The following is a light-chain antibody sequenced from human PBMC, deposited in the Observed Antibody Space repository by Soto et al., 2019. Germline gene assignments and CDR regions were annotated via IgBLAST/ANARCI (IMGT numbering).Light chain of an antibody. CDR1: NIRVYS. CDR2: DDS. V-gene: IGLV3-21*02. J-gene: IGLJ2*01. CDR3: QVWDSRGDRPV. Sequence: SYELTQPPSVSVAPGQTAKIACGGDNIRVYSVHWYLQKSGQAPVLVVYDDSDRTAGIPERFSGSNSGNMATLSISRVEAGDEAEYYCQVWDSRGDRPVFGGGTKLTVL.